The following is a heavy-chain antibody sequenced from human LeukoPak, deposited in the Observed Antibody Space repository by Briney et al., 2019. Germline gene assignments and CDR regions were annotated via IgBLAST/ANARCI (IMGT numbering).Heavy chain of an antibody. CDR2: IYYSGST. V-gene: IGHV4-59*11. CDR1: GGSISSHY. D-gene: IGHD3-3*01. J-gene: IGHJ6*03. CDR3: ASGPTYDFWSGYFSGYYYMDV. Sequence: SETLSLTCTVSGGSISSHYWSWIRQPPGKGLEWIGYIYYSGSTNYNPSLKSRVTISVDTSKNQFSLKLSSVTAADTAVYYCASGPTYDFWSGYFSGYYYMDVRGKGTTVTVSS.